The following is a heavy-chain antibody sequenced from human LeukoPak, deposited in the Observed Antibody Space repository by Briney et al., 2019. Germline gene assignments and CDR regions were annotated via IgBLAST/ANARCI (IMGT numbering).Heavy chain of an antibody. Sequence: ASVKVSCKTSGYTFTAYYIYWVRQAPGQGLEWMGWINPNSGGTNYAQKFQGRVTMTRDTSISTAYVELTSLRSDDTAVYYCATDSSPASWGQGTLVTVSS. CDR2: INPNSGGT. V-gene: IGHV1-2*02. CDR1: GYTFTAYY. J-gene: IGHJ5*02. CDR3: ATDSSPAS.